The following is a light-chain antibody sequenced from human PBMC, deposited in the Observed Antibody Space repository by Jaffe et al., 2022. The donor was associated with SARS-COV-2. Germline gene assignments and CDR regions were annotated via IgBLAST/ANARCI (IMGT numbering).Light chain of an antibody. V-gene: IGKV3-20*01. CDR3: QQYGDSVRT. CDR2: DAS. Sequence: EIVLTQSPGTLSLSPGERATLSCRASQSVSSNSLAWYQQKPGQAPRLLIQDASSRATGIPDRFSGSGSGTDFTLIISRLEPEDFAVYYCQQYGDSVRTFGQGTKVDIK. J-gene: IGKJ1*01. CDR1: QSVSSNS.